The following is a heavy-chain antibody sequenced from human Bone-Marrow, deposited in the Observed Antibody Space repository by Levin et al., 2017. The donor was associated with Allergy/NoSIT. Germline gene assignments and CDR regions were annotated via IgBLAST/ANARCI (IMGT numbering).Heavy chain of an antibody. CDR3: AETVDWGQEYVHYYGMDV. V-gene: IGHV3-23*01. CDR2: ITGSGGDT. CDR1: GFTFSSHA. D-gene: IGHD3-10*01. Sequence: GGSLRLSCAASGFTFSSHALNWVRQAPGKGLEWVSAITGSGGDTYYAKSVKGRFTISRDNSRGTMLLQMNSLRDDDTAVYYCAETVDWGQEYVHYYGMDVWGQGTTVTVSS. J-gene: IGHJ6*02.